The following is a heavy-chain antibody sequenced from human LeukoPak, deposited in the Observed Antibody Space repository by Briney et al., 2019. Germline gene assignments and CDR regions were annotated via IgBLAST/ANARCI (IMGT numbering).Heavy chain of an antibody. CDR3: ARGPSLTRIVLMGVNWFDP. CDR1: GYTFTGYY. Sequence: ASVKVSCKASGYTFTGYYMHWVRQAPGQGLEWMGRINPNSGGTNYAQKFQGRVTMTRDTSISTAYMELSRLRSDDTAVYYCARGPSLTRIVLMGVNWFDPWGQGTLVTVSS. CDR2: INPNSGGT. J-gene: IGHJ5*02. V-gene: IGHV1-2*06. D-gene: IGHD2-8*01.